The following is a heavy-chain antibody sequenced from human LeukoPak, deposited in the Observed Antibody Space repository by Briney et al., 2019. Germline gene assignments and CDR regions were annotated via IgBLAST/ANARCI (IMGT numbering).Heavy chain of an antibody. J-gene: IGHJ4*02. CDR3: ARFGYVAAVDV. CDR1: GFSFSAYW. Sequence: GGSLRLSCAASGFSFSAYWMTWARQAPGTGLEWVANINPAGSETYYVDPVKGRFSISRDNAKNLVYLQMNSLRAEDTAVYHCARFGYVAAVDVWGQGTPVTVSS. D-gene: IGHD2-15*01. CDR2: INPAGSET. V-gene: IGHV3-7*01.